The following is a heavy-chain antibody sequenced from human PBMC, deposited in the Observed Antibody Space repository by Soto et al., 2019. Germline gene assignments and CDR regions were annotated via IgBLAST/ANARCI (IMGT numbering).Heavy chain of an antibody. CDR2: INAGNGNT. V-gene: IGHV1-3*01. J-gene: IGHJ6*03. CDR1: GYTFTSYA. CDR3: ARDQEPSTLYYDYYYMAV. Sequence: SVKVSCKASGYTFTSYAMHWVRHAPGQRLEWMGWINAGNGNTKYSQKFQGRVTITRDTSPRTAYMEVSGLRSEDTAVYYCARDQEPSTLYYDYYYMAVWGKGTTVPVSS.